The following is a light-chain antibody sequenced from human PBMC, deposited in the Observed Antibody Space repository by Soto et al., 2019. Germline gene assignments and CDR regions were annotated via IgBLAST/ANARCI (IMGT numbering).Light chain of an antibody. CDR1: QSVGSN. CDR2: GAS. V-gene: IGKV3-15*01. CDR3: QQYGSSGT. J-gene: IGKJ1*01. Sequence: ERVMTQSPATLSVSPGERATLSCRASQSVGSNLAWYQQKPGQAPRLLIFGASSRATGVPARFSGSGSGTEFTLTISSLQSEDVAVYYCQQYGSSGTFGQGSMVDVK.